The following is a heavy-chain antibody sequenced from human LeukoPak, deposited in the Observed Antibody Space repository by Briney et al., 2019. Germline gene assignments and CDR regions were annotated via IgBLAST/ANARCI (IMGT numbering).Heavy chain of an antibody. CDR3: ARTAARQDASNI. CDR1: GYTFTGYY. CDR2: INPSGDST. Sequence: ASVKVSCKASGYTFTGYYMHWVRQAPGQGLAWMGMINPSGDSTTYAQKFQDRVTMTRDTSTSTVYMELSSLLSDDTAVYYCARTAARQDASNIWGQGTKVTVSS. D-gene: IGHD6-25*01. J-gene: IGHJ3*02. V-gene: IGHV1-46*01.